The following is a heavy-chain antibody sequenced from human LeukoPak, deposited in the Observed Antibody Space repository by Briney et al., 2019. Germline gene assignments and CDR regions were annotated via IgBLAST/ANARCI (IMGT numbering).Heavy chain of an antibody. D-gene: IGHD3-10*01. V-gene: IGHV3-33*01. CDR3: ARDSQGSGWYFDL. J-gene: IGHJ2*01. Sequence: GGSLRLSCAASGFTFSRYGMHWVRQAPGKGLEWVAVIWYDGSNKYYADSVKGRFTISRDNSKNTLYLQMNSLRVEDTPVYYCARDSQGSGWYFDLWGRGTLVIVSS. CDR1: GFTFSRYG. CDR2: IWYDGSNK.